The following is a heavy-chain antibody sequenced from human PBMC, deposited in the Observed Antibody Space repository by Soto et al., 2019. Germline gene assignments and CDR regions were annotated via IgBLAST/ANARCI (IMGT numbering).Heavy chain of an antibody. CDR1: GFTFSSYE. D-gene: IGHD3-10*01. CDR2: ISSSSSYI. CDR3: ARVSDPRGELWSEFDY. J-gene: IGHJ4*02. Sequence: EVQLVESGGGLVQPGGSLRLSCAASGFTFSSYEMNWVRQAPGKGLEWVSYISSSSSYIYYADSVKGRFTISRDNAKNSLYLQMNSLRAEDTAVYYCARVSDPRGELWSEFDYWGQGTLVTVSS. V-gene: IGHV3-48*03.